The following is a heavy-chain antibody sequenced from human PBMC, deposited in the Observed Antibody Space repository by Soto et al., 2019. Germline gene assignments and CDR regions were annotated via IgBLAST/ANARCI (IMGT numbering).Heavy chain of an antibody. CDR3: ARHVSAPYTYVPGGSWFDP. V-gene: IGHV4-39*01. CDR1: GVSIGSNIYY. Sequence: PSETLSLTCTVSGVSIGSNIYYWGWIRQPPGKGLEWIGTVFYSGTTYHNPSLKSRVTISIDRSKNQFSLKMSSVTAADTAVYYCARHVSAPYTYVPGGSWFDPWGQGALVTV. D-gene: IGHD5-18*01. J-gene: IGHJ5*02. CDR2: VFYSGTT.